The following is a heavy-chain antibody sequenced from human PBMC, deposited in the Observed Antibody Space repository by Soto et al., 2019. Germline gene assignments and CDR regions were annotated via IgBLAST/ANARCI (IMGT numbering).Heavy chain of an antibody. Sequence: EVQLVESGGGLEQPGRSLRLSCATSGFTFDNYAMHWVRQVPGKGLEWVSGISWNSDEIGYADSVRGRFTIARDNAKKSLYLQMSSLRPEDAAVYYCAKDMGQWLVLDKWGQGTLVTVST. J-gene: IGHJ4*02. CDR2: ISWNSDEI. V-gene: IGHV3-9*01. CDR3: AKDMGQWLVLDK. CDR1: GFTFDNYA. D-gene: IGHD6-19*01.